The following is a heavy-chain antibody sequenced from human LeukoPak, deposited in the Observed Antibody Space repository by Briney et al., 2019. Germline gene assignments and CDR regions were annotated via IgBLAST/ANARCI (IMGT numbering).Heavy chain of an antibody. Sequence: NPGGSLRLSCAASGFTFSSYEMNWVRQAPGKGLEWVSYIGTSDSSTYYADSVKGRFTISRDNAKNSLYLQMNSLRAEDTAVYYCARYGDSSVYYSADAFDIWGQGTMVTVSS. CDR3: ARYGDSSVYYSADAFDI. J-gene: IGHJ3*02. CDR1: GFTFSSYE. V-gene: IGHV3-48*03. CDR2: IGTSDSST. D-gene: IGHD3-22*01.